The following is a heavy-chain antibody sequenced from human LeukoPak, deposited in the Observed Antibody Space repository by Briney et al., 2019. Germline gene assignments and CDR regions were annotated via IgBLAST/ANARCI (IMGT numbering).Heavy chain of an antibody. CDR1: GDSISGYY. V-gene: IGHV4-59*01. J-gene: IGHJ4*02. D-gene: IGHD3-10*02. CDR2: IYYSGST. CDR3: ARAYVPSGEGNYFDS. Sequence: SETLSLTCTVSGDSISGYYWSWIRQPPEKGLEWIGYIYYSGSTGSNPSLKSRVTISVDTSKNQFSLKLSSLTAADTATYYCARAYVPSGEGNYFDSWGQGTLVTVSS.